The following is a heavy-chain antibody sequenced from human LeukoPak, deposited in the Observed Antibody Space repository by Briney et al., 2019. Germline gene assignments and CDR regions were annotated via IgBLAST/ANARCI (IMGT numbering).Heavy chain of an antibody. CDR1: GGSISSYY. J-gene: IGHJ5*02. D-gene: IGHD1-7*01. V-gene: IGHV4-59*01. Sequence: PSETLSLTCTVCGGSISSYYWSWIRQPPGKGLEWIGYIYYSGSTNYNPSLKSRVSISVDTSKNQFSLKLSSVTAADTAVYYCARDGITGTTGWFDPWGQGTLVTVSS. CDR2: IYYSGST. CDR3: ARDGITGTTGWFDP.